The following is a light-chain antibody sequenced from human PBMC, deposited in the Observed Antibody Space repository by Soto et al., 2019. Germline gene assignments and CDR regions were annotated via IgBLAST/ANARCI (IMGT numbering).Light chain of an antibody. CDR3: QQYGSSPFS. CDR1: QSIGTS. CDR2: GGS. Sequence: EVVLTQSPDTLSLSPGERATLSCRASQSIGTSLAWYQQKPGQAPRLLIYGGSIRATGIPDRFSGSGSGTDFTLTVSRVEPEDFAVYHCQQYGSSPFSFSGGTKME. J-gene: IGKJ4*01. V-gene: IGKV3-20*01.